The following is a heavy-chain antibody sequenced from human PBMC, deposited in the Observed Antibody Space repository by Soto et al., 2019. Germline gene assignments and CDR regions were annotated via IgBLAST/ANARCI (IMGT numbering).Heavy chain of an antibody. CDR3: ARGVTEGIDY. Sequence: QVQLVQSGAEVKKPGASVKVSCKASGYTFTSYDINWVRQATGQGPEWMGWMSPNNGNTGYAQKFQDRVNMTRDASITTAYMELSSLTSEDTAVYYCARGVTEGIDYWGQGTLVTVSS. J-gene: IGHJ4*02. V-gene: IGHV1-8*01. CDR1: GYTFTSYD. D-gene: IGHD2-21*02. CDR2: MSPNNGNT.